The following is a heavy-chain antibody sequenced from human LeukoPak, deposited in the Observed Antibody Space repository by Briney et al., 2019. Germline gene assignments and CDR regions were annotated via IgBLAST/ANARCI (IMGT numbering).Heavy chain of an antibody. CDR3: ATEGRSTTPGY. CDR2: ISSSRTSI. J-gene: IGHJ4*02. V-gene: IGHV3-21*01. Sequence: GGSLRLSCGASGFTFSSYTMIWVRQAPGMGLEWVSSISSSRTSIYYADSVKGRFTISRDNAKNSLYLQMNSLRAEDTSVYYCATEGRSTTPGYWGQGTLVIVSS. CDR1: GFTFSSYT. D-gene: IGHD6-13*01.